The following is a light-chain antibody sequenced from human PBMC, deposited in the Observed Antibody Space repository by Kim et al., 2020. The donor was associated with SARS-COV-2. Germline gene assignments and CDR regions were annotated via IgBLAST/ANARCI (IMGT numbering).Light chain of an antibody. CDR1: SSNIGSNA. Sequence: QRVTISCSGRSSNIGSNAVNWYQHLPGTAPNLLIYANDQRPSGVPDRLSGSKSGTSASLAISGLQSEDEADYYCATSDDSLNGVVFGGGTQLTVL. V-gene: IGLV1-44*01. J-gene: IGLJ2*01. CDR3: ATSDDSLNGVV. CDR2: AND.